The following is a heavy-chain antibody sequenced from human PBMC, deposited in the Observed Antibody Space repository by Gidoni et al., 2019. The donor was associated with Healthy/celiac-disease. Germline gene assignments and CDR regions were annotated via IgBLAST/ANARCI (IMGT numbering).Heavy chain of an antibody. V-gene: IGHV3-30*18. D-gene: IGHD5-12*01. J-gene: IGHJ6*02. Sequence: QVQLVESGGGVVQPGRSLRLSCAASGFTFSSYGMHWVRQAPGKGLEWVAVISYDGSNKYYADSVKGRFTISRDNSKNTLYLQMNSLRAEDTAVYYCAKDLGSGYDLIPARYYYGMDVWGQGTTVTVSS. CDR1: GFTFSSYG. CDR2: ISYDGSNK. CDR3: AKDLGSGYDLIPARYYYGMDV.